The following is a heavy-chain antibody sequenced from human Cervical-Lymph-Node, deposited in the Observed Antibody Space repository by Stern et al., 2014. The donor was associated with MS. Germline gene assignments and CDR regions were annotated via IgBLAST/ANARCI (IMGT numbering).Heavy chain of an antibody. J-gene: IGHJ4*01. CDR3: ARGSGTAYDLRGDY. CDR2: INPNSGGT. Sequence: QVQLVQSAAEARAPGASMKVSCKASGYIFTDYYLHWVRQAPGQGLEWLGWINPNSGGTNYAQNFQGRVTMTRDTSISTAYMELRWLGSADTAVYYCARGSGTAYDLRGDYWGQGTLVTVSS. V-gene: IGHV1-2*02. D-gene: IGHD3-3*01. CDR1: GYIFTDYY.